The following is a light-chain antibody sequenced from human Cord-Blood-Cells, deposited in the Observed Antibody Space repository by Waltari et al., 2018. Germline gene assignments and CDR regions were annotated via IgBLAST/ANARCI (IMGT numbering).Light chain of an antibody. Sequence: EIVLTQSPGTLSLSPGERATLSCRASQSVSSSYLAWYQQKTGQAPRPLIYGASSRATGIPDRFSGSGSGTDFTLTISRLEPEDFAVYYCQQYGSSPFGGGTKVEIK. J-gene: IGKJ4*01. CDR1: QSVSSSY. CDR2: GAS. CDR3: QQYGSSP. V-gene: IGKV3-20*01.